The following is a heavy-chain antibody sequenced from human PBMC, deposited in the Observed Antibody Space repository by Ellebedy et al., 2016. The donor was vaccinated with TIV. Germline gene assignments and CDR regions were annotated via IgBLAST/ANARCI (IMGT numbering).Heavy chain of an antibody. CDR3: ARASNGLDV. J-gene: IGHJ6*02. Sequence: GESLKISCAAPGFTFRSHDMHWVRQATGKGLEWISAIGTAGDTYYSGSVKGRFTISRENAKNSLYLQMNSLKSGDTAVYYCARASNGLDVWGQGTTVTVFS. CDR2: IGTAGDT. V-gene: IGHV3-13*01. CDR1: GFTFRSHD.